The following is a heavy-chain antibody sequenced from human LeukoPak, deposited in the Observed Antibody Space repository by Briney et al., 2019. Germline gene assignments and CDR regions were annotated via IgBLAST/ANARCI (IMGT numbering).Heavy chain of an antibody. CDR2: IYHSGST. D-gene: IGHD4-17*01. CDR3: ASPIMTTVTTSSNAFDI. CDR1: GDSISSGYY. V-gene: IGHV4-38-2*02. J-gene: IGHJ3*02. Sequence: PSETLSLTCTVSGDSISSGYYWGWIRQPPGKGLEWIGSIYHSGSTYYNPSLKSRVTISVDTSKNQFSLKLSSVTAADTAVYYCASPIMTTVTTSSNAFDIWGQGTMVTVSS.